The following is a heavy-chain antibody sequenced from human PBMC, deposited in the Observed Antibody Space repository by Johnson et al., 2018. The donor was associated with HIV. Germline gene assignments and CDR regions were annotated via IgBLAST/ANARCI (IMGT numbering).Heavy chain of an antibody. CDR3: ARAPEVWELRHPGTFDV. D-gene: IGHD3-3*01. V-gene: IGHV3-20*04. Sequence: VQLVESWGGVVRPGGSLRLSCAVSGFNFDDYDMSWVRQIPGKGLVWVSRINSDGSSTSYADSVKGRFTISRDNAKKSLYLQMNSLRAEDTAVYYCARAPEVWELRHPGTFDVWGQGTMVTVSS. CDR1: GFNFDDYD. J-gene: IGHJ3*01. CDR2: INSDGSST.